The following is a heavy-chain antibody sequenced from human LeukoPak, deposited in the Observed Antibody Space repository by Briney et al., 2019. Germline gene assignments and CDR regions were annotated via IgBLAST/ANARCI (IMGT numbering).Heavy chain of an antibody. CDR1: GYTFSSYS. CDR2: ISSSNSYI. D-gene: IGHD3-3*01. J-gene: IGHJ5*02. CDR3: ARDSELLEWLPDSDL. V-gene: IGHV3-21*05. Sequence: GGSLRLSCAASGYTFSSYSMNWVRQAPGKGLEWVSYISSSNSYIYYADSVKGRFTVSRDNAKNSVYLQMNSLRAEDTAVYYCARDSELLEWLPDSDLWGQGTLVTVSS.